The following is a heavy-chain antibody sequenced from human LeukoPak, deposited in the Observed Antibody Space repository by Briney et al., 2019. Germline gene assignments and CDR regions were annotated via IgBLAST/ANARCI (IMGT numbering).Heavy chain of an antibody. CDR1: GFTLRSYT. Sequence: PGGSLRLSCAASGFTLRSYTMNWVRQAPGKGLEWVSSIGISSNKIYYADSVKGRFIISRDNAKNSLYLQMNSLRAEDTAVYYCARDGGSAIPFDYWGQGTLVTVSS. CDR2: IGISSNKI. J-gene: IGHJ4*02. CDR3: ARDGGSAIPFDY. V-gene: IGHV3-21*01.